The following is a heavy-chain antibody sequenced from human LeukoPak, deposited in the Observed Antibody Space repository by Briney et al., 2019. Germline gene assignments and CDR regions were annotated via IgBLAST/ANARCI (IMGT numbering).Heavy chain of an antibody. V-gene: IGHV5-51*01. D-gene: IGHD1-26*01. Sequence: GESLKISCKGSGYSFSNYWIGWVRQMPGKGLEWMGIIYPGDSDTTYSPSFQGQVTISADKSISTAYLQWSSLKALDTAMYYCARPGIVGATSFFDYWGQGTLVTVSS. J-gene: IGHJ4*02. CDR1: GYSFSNYW. CDR2: IYPGDSDT. CDR3: ARPGIVGATSFFDY.